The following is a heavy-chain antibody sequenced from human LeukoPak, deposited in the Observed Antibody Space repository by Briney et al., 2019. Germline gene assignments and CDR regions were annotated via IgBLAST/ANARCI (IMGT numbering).Heavy chain of an antibody. CDR1: GFTFSSFA. V-gene: IGHV3-23*01. CDR3: AKDFWGAAAGTPSVHDF. CDR2: ISGSGVTT. D-gene: IGHD6-13*01. Sequence: GQSPRLSCAASGFTFSSFAMSWVRQAPGKGLDWVSTISGSGVTTYYADSVKDRFTMSRDNNKKTVYLQMNSLRAEDTALYYCAKDFWGAAAGTPSVHDFWGQGTLVTVSS. J-gene: IGHJ4*02.